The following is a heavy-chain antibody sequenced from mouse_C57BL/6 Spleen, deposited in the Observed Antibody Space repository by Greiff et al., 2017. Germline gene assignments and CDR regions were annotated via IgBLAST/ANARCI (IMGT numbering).Heavy chain of an antibody. CDR3: ARSYSNLYYFDY. J-gene: IGHJ2*01. V-gene: IGHV5-17*01. CDR1: GFTFSDYG. CDR2: ISGGSSTI. D-gene: IGHD2-5*01. Sequence: EVQGVESGGGLVKPGGSLKLSCAASGFTFSDYGMHWVRQAPEKGLEWVAYISGGSSTIYYADTVKGRYTLSRDNAKNTLFLQMTSLRCDDTAMYYCARSYSNLYYFDYWGQGTTLTVSS.